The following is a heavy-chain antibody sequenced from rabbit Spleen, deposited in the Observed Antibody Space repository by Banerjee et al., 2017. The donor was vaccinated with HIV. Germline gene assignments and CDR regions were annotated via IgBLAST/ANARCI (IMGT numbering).Heavy chain of an antibody. CDR3: ARDLDGVIGWNFGW. D-gene: IGHD4-1*01. Sequence: QSLEESGGDLVKPGASLTLTCTASGFSFSSSDYMCWVRQAPGKGLEWISCIAGGSGGFTYSATWAKGRFTCSKTSSTTVTLQMTSLTAADTATYFCARDLDGVIGWNFGWWGQGTLVTVS. CDR1: GFSFSSSDY. V-gene: IGHV1S40*01. CDR2: IAGGSGGFT. J-gene: IGHJ3*01.